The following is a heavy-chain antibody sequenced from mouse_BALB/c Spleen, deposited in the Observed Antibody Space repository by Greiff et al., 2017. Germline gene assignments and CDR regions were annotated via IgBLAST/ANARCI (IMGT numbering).Heavy chain of an antibody. D-gene: IGHD4-1*01. Sequence: VMLVESGPGLVAPSQSLSITCTVSGFSLTSYGVHWVRQPPGKGLEWLGVIWAGGSTNYNSALMSRLSISKDNSKSQVFLKMNSLQTDDTAMYYCARDGRGNNWDGFDYWGQGTTLTVSS. CDR3: ARDGRGNNWDGFDY. CDR1: GFSLTSYG. CDR2: IWAGGST. J-gene: IGHJ2*01. V-gene: IGHV2-9*02.